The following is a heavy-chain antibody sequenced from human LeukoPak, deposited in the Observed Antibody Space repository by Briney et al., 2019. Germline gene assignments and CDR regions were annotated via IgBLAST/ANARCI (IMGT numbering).Heavy chain of an antibody. D-gene: IGHD3-10*01. Sequence: ASETLSLTCTVSGGSISSYYWSWIRQPPGKGLEWIGYIYYSGSTNYNPSLKSRVTISVDTSKNQFSLKLSSVTAADTAVYYCARDPGYYGSGSYYFDYWGQGTLVTVSS. CDR2: IYYSGST. CDR3: ARDPGYYGSGSYYFDY. V-gene: IGHV4-59*01. J-gene: IGHJ4*02. CDR1: GGSISSYY.